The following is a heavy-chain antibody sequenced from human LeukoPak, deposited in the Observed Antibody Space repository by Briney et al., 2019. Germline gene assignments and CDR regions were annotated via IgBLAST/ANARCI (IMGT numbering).Heavy chain of an antibody. CDR3: AKDGKGAPVAGTGYFDY. V-gene: IGHV3-23*01. Sequence: GGSLRLSCAASGFTFSSYAMSWVRQAPGKGLEWVSVISGSGGNTYYADSVKGRFTISRDNSKNTPYLQMNSLRAEDTAIYYCAKDGKGAPVAGTGYFDYWGQGTLITVSS. CDR2: ISGSGGNT. D-gene: IGHD6-19*01. J-gene: IGHJ4*02. CDR1: GFTFSSYA.